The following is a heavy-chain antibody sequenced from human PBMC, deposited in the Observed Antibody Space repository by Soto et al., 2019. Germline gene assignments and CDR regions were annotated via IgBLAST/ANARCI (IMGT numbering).Heavy chain of an antibody. J-gene: IGHJ5*02. CDR3: ARGVGRGYCSGGSCWSPWFDP. CDR2: IIPIFGTA. D-gene: IGHD2-15*01. Sequence: SVKVSCKASGGTFSSYAISWVRQAPGQGLEWMGGIIPIFGTANYAQKFQGRVTITADESTSTAYMELSSLRSEDTAVYYCARGVGRGYCSGGSCWSPWFDPWGQGTLVTVSS. CDR1: GGTFSSYA. V-gene: IGHV1-69*13.